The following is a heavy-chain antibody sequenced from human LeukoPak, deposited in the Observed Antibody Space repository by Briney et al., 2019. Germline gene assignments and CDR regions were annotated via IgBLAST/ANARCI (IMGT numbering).Heavy chain of an antibody. J-gene: IGHJ2*01. Sequence: SETLSLTCAVYGGSFSGYYWSWIRQPPGKGLEWIGEINHSGSTNYNPSLKSRVTTSVDTSKNQFSLKLSSVTAADTAVYYCARQFYSSSWYFDLWGRGTLVTVSS. CDR2: INHSGST. V-gene: IGHV4-34*01. CDR3: ARQFYSSSWYFDL. D-gene: IGHD6-13*01. CDR1: GGSFSGYY.